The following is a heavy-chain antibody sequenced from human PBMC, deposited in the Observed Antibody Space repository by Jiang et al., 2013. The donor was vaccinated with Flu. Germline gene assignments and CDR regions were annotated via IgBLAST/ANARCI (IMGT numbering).Heavy chain of an antibody. V-gene: IGHV3-48*03. J-gene: IGHJ4*02. Sequence: VQLVESGGGLVQSGGSLRLSCAASGFTFSGYEMNWVRQAPGKGLEWISFINKSGGTIYYADSAKGRFTISRDNAKNSLYLQMNGLRVEDTAVYYCAKDEAGVAGSYWGQGTLVT. D-gene: IGHD6-19*01. CDR1: GFTFSGYE. CDR2: INKSGGTI. CDR3: AKDEAGVAGSY.